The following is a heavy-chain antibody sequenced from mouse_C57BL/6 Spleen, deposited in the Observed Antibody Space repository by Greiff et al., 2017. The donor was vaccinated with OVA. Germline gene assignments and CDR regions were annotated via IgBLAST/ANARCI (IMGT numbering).Heavy chain of an antibody. D-gene: IGHD1-1*01. CDR1: GFNIKDYY. CDR2: IDPEDGDT. J-gene: IGHJ1*03. V-gene: IGHV14-1*01. Sequence: EVQLQQSGAELVRPGASVKLSCTASGFNIKDYYMHWVKQRPEQGLEWIGRIDPEDGDTEYAPKFQGKATMTADTSSNTAYLQLSSLTSEDTAVYYCSPYCYGSGYFDVWGTGTTVTVSS. CDR3: SPYCYGSGYFDV.